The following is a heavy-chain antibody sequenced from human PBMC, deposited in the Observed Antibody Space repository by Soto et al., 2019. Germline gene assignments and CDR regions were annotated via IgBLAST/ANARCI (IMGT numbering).Heavy chain of an antibody. V-gene: IGHV1-2*04. J-gene: IGHJ4*02. D-gene: IGHD1-26*01. Sequence: GYYMHWVRQAPGQGLEWMGWINPNSGGTNYAQKFQGWVTMTRDTSISTAYMELSRLRSDDTAVYYCARAPIVGATTTEYYFDYWGQGTLVTVSS. CDR2: INPNSGGT. CDR3: ARAPIVGATTTEYYFDY. CDR1: GYY.